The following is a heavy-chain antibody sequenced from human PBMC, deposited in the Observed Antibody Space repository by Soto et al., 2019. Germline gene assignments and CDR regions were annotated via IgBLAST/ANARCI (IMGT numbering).Heavy chain of an antibody. J-gene: IGHJ6*03. V-gene: IGHV3-33*01. CDR2: IWHDGSNK. Sequence: QVQLVESGGGVVQPGRSLRLSCAASGFTFSSYGMHWVRQAPGKGLEWVAVIWHDGSNKYYADSVKGRFTISRDNSKKALYLQMNSLRAEDVAVYYCAREGRSYRVATYYLVVWGKGTTVTVSS. CDR1: GFTFSSYG. CDR3: AREGRSYRVATYYLVV. D-gene: IGHD1-26*01.